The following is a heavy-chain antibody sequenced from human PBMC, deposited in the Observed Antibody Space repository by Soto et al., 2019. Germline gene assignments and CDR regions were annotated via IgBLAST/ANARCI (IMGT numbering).Heavy chain of an antibody. D-gene: IGHD3-22*01. CDR1: GYTFTSYG. CDR3: VRDYYDRSGYYRSFDY. J-gene: IGHJ4*02. V-gene: IGHV1-18*01. Sequence: ASVKVSCKASGYTFTSYGISWVRQAPGQGLEWMGWISAYNGNTNYAQKLQGRVTMTTDTSTSTAYMELRSLRSDDTAVYYCVRDYYDRSGYYRSFDYWGQGTLVTVSS. CDR2: ISAYNGNT.